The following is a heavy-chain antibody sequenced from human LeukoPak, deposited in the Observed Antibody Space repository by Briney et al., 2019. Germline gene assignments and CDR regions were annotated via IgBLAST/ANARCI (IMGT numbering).Heavy chain of an antibody. CDR3: ARHSRGLFSKTSSTSYDY. D-gene: IGHD2-2*01. V-gene: IGHV5-51*01. CDR1: GSRFTRYW. J-gene: IGHJ4*02. CDR2: IYPGDSDT. Sequence: GESLKISCKGSGSRFTRYWIGWVRQMPGKGLEWIGIIYPGDSDTRYSPSFQGQVTISADKSISTAYLQWSSLKASDTAMYYCARHSRGLFSKTSSTSYDYWGQGTLVTVSS.